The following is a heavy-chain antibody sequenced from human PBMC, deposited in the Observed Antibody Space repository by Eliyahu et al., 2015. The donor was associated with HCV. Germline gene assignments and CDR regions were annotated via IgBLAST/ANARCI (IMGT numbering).Heavy chain of an antibody. CDR1: GFSLTTSGMC. CDR3: ARTWRQLAYGLDV. J-gene: IGHJ6*02. CDR2: IEWDNDK. Sequence: QVTLRESGPALVKPTQTLTLTCTFSGFSLTTSGMCVSWIRQPPGKALEWLARIEWDNDKYYSTSLKTRLTISKDTSKNQVVLTVTNMDPMDTATYYCARTWRQLAYGLDVWGQGTTVTVSS. D-gene: IGHD1-1*01. V-gene: IGHV2-70*15.